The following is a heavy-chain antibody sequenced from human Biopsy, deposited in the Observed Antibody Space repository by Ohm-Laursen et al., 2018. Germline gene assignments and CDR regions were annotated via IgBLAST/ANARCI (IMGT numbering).Heavy chain of an antibody. Sequence: ASVKVSCKASGYSLTTYDVNWVRQARGQGLEWMGWMIPSSGKAGYAQRFQGRVTLTMNTSISTAYMELSGLRSEDTAVYFCARGYSRRVSIFEASIYWFDTWGQGTLVTVSS. CDR3: ARGYSRRVSIFEASIYWFDT. D-gene: IGHD6-6*01. CDR2: MIPSSGKA. J-gene: IGHJ5*02. CDR1: GYSLTTYD. V-gene: IGHV1-8*01.